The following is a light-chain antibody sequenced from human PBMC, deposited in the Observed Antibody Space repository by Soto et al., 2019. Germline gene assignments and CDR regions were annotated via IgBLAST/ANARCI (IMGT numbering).Light chain of an antibody. CDR3: CPYAGPITRA. J-gene: IGLJ3*02. CDR2: EVN. CDR1: NNDVGYYDF. V-gene: IGLV2-23*02. Sequence: QSALTKPAFVSGSPGQSVTISCTGTNNDVGYYDFVSWFQQYPGKTPKLMISEVNKRPSGVSSRFSGSKSGNTASLTISGLQAEDEADYSCCPYAGPITRAFGGGTKLTVL.